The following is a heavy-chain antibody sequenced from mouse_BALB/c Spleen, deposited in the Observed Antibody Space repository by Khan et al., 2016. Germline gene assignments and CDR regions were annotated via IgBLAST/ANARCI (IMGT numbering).Heavy chain of an antibody. CDR1: GYSITSDYA. CDR2: IRYSGST. Sequence: EVQLVESGPGLVKPSQSLSLTCTVTGYSITSDYAWNWIRQFPGNKLEWMGYIRYSGSTTYNPSLKSRISITRDTSKNQFFLQLYSVTTEDTATYCCTRSPPATRYFDVWGAGTTVTVSS. CDR3: TRSPPATRYFDV. D-gene: IGHD3-1*01. J-gene: IGHJ1*01. V-gene: IGHV3-2*02.